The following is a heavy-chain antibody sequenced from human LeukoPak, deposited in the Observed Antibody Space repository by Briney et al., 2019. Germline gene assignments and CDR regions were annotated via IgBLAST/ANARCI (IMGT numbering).Heavy chain of an antibody. J-gene: IGHJ4*02. CDR2: ISGSGDRT. V-gene: IGHV3-23*01. CDR3: AKGYYGSGSYGWFDY. Sequence: GGSLRLSCAASGFTFSSSAMSWVRQAPGKGLEWVSTISGSGDRTYYAASVKGRFTISRDNSKNTLFLHMNSLRAEDTAVYSCAKGYYGSGSYGWFDYWGQGTLVTVSS. CDR1: GFTFSSSA. D-gene: IGHD3-10*01.